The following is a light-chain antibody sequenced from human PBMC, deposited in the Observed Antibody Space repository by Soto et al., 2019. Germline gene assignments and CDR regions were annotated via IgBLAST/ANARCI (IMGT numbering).Light chain of an antibody. CDR2: AAS. V-gene: IGKV1-5*01. CDR3: QQHNGP. CDR1: HSISSW. J-gene: IGKJ3*01. Sequence: DIPMTQSPSTLSASIGDRVTITCRASHSISSWLAWYQQKPGKAPKVLIYAASTLEGGVPSRFSGSGSGTEFTLTISSLQPDDFATYYCQQHNGPFGPGTTVDIK.